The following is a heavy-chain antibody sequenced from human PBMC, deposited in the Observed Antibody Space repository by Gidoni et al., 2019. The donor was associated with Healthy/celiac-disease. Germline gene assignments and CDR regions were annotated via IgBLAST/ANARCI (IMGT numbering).Heavy chain of an antibody. D-gene: IGHD3-10*01. CDR1: GCTFSSYA. CDR3: ASELVVRGVYFDY. Sequence: QVQLVQSGAEVKKPGSSVKVFCKASGCTFSSYAISWVRPAPGQGLAWMGRIIPILGIANYAQKFQGRVTITADKSTSTAYMELSSLRSEDTAVYYCASELVVRGVYFDYWGQGTLVTVSS. CDR2: IIPILGIA. V-gene: IGHV1-69*04. J-gene: IGHJ4*02.